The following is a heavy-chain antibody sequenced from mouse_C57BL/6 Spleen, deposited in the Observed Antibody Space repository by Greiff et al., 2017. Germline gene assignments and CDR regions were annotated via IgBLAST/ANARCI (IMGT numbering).Heavy chain of an antibody. V-gene: IGHV1-55*01. CDR1: GYTFTSYW. J-gene: IGHJ3*01. CDR2: IYLGSGST. CDR3: ARKEAD. Sequence: VQLQQPGAEFVKPGASLKMSCTASGYTFTSYWITWVKQTPGQGLEWIGDIYLGSGSTKYNEKFKSKATTTVDASSSTSYMQRSSRTAEDSAVYYCARKEADWGQGTLVTVSA.